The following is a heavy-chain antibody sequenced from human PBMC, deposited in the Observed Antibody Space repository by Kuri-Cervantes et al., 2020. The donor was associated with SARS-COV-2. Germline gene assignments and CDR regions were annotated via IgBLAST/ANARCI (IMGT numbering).Heavy chain of an antibody. Sequence: GGSLRLSCAASGFTFSDYYMSWVRQAPGKGLEWVSVIYSGGSTYYADSVKGRFTISRDNSKNTLYLQMGSLRAEDMAVYYCARGTAALDYWGQGTLVTVSS. J-gene: IGHJ4*02. CDR2: IYSGGST. D-gene: IGHD2-2*01. V-gene: IGHV3-66*02. CDR3: ARGTAALDY. CDR1: GFTFSDYY.